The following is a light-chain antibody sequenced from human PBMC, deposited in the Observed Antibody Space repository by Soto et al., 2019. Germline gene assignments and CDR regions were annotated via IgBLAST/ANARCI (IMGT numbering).Light chain of an antibody. J-gene: IGKJ1*01. CDR1: QTISSN. V-gene: IGKV3-15*01. Sequence: EVLMTQSPTTLSVSPGERATLSCRASQTISSNFAWYQQKPGQPPRLLIYSASTRASGFPARVSGSGSGTDFTLTISCLQSEDFAIYYFQHFNNWPLCMFGQGTKVEIK. CDR3: QHFNNWPLCM. CDR2: SAS.